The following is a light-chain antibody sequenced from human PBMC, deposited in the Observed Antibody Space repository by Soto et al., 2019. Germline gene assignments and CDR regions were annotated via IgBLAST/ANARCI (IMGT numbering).Light chain of an antibody. J-gene: IGLJ3*02. Sequence: QSALTQPASVSGSPGQSITISCTGNSSDVGSYNYVYWYQQHPGKAPKLMIYEVSNRTSGVSNRFSGSKSGNTASLTIAGLQAEDEANYYCSSYTSISTRVFGGGTQLTVL. V-gene: IGLV2-14*01. CDR1: SSDVGSYNY. CDR3: SSYTSISTRV. CDR2: EVS.